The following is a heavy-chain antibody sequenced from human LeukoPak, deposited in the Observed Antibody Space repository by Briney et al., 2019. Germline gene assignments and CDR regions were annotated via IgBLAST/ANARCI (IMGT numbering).Heavy chain of an antibody. Sequence: PGGSLRLSCAASGFTFSSYAMSWVRQAPGKGLEWVSAISGSGGSTYYADSVKGRFTISRDNSKNTLYLQMNSLRAEDTALYYCAKGQATRYTSSWYFDYWGQGTLVTVSS. J-gene: IGHJ4*02. CDR2: ISGSGGST. CDR1: GFTFSSYA. CDR3: AKGQATRYTSSWYFDY. V-gene: IGHV3-23*01. D-gene: IGHD6-13*01.